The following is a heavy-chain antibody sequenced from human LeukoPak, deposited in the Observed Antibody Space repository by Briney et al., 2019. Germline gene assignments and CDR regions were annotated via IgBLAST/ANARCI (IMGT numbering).Heavy chain of an antibody. CDR3: ARDRGYSYGYVGY. Sequence: GGSLRLSCAASGFTFSSYAMSWVRQAPGKGLEWVSAISGNGGSTYYADSVKGRFTISRDNSKNTLYLQMNSLRAEDTAVYYCARDRGYSYGYVGYWGQGTLVTVSS. D-gene: IGHD5-18*01. J-gene: IGHJ4*02. CDR1: GFTFSSYA. V-gene: IGHV3-23*01. CDR2: ISGNGGST.